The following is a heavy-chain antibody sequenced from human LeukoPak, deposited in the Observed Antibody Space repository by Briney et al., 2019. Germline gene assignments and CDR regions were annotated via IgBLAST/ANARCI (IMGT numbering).Heavy chain of an antibody. CDR1: GFTFSSYS. Sequence: GGSLRLSCAASGFTFSSYSMNWVRQAPGKGLEWVSYISSSISTIYYADSVKGRFTISRDNAKNSLYLQMNSLRAEDTAVYYCASQVSGYGSGSFSFDYWGQRMLVTVSS. J-gene: IGHJ4*02. CDR3: ASQVSGYGSGSFSFDY. D-gene: IGHD3-10*01. V-gene: IGHV3-48*04. CDR2: ISSSISTI.